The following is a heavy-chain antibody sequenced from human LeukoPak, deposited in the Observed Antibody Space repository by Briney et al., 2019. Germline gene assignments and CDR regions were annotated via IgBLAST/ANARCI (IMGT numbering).Heavy chain of an antibody. Sequence: SETLSLTCAVYGGSFSGYYWSWIRQPPGKGLEWIGEINHSGSTNYNPSLKSRVTISVDTSKNQFSLRLSSVTATDTAVYYCARGDSLRGLSYYYMDVWGKGTTVTVSS. CDR3: ARGDSLRGLSYYYMDV. D-gene: IGHD2-8*01. CDR2: INHSGST. CDR1: GGSFSGYY. J-gene: IGHJ6*03. V-gene: IGHV4-34*01.